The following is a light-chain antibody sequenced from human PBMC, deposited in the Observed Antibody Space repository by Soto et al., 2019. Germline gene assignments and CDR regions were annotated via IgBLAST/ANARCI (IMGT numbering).Light chain of an antibody. V-gene: IGKV1-39*01. J-gene: IGKJ1*01. Sequence: DIQMTQSPSSLSASVGDRVTITCRASQSISSYLNWYQQKPGKAPTLLIYAASSLQSGVPSRFSRSGSGTDFPLTISRLQPEDFATYYCQQSYSSPWTVGQGTKVEIK. CDR3: QQSYSSPWT. CDR2: AAS. CDR1: QSISSY.